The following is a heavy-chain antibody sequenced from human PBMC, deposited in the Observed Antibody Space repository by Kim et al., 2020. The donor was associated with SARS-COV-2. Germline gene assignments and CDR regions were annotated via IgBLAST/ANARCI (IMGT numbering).Heavy chain of an antibody. Sequence: GGSLRLSCAASGFTFSDYYMSWIRQAPGKGLEWVSYISSSGSTIYYADSVKGRFTISRDNAKNSLYLQMNSLRAEDTAVYYCAREGLYYYDSSGYYGSYFDYWGQGTLVAVS. CDR2: ISSSGSTI. J-gene: IGHJ4*02. CDR3: AREGLYYYDSSGYYGSYFDY. D-gene: IGHD3-22*01. CDR1: GFTFSDYY. V-gene: IGHV3-11*01.